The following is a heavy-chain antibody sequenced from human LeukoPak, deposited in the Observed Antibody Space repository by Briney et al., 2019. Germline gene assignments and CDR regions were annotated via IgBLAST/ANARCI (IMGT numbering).Heavy chain of an antibody. CDR3: ARHVGFITMVRGVINNNWFDP. CDR2: IYTSGTI. J-gene: IGHJ5*02. D-gene: IGHD3-10*01. Sequence: SETLSLTCTVSGGSISSYYWSWIRQPAGTALEWIGRIYTSGTITYNPSLKSRVTISVDTTKKQISLKLSSVTAADTAVYYCARHVGFITMVRGVINNNWFDPWGQGTLVTVSS. CDR1: GGSISSYY. V-gene: IGHV4-4*07.